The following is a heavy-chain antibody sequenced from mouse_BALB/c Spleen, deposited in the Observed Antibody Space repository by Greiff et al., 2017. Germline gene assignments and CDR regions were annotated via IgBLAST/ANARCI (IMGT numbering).Heavy chain of an antibody. Sequence: DVKLVESGGGLVKPGGSLKLSCAASGFTFSDYYMYWVRQTPEKRLEWVATISDGGSYTYYPDSVKGRFTISRDNAKNNLYLQMSSLKSEDTAMYYCARGGDYYGYPYAMDYWGQGTSVTVSS. CDR3: ARGGDYYGYPYAMDY. J-gene: IGHJ4*01. D-gene: IGHD1-2*01. CDR2: ISDGGSYT. V-gene: IGHV5-4*02. CDR1: GFTFSDYY.